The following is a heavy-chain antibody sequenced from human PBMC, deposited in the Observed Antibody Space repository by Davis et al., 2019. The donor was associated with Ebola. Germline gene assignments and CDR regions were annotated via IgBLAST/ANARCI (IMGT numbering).Heavy chain of an antibody. CDR1: GGTFSSYA. CDR3: AREFSWYEGYYFDY. V-gene: IGHV1-69*13. CDR2: IIPIFGTA. D-gene: IGHD6-13*01. Sequence: AASVKVSCKASGGTFSSYAISWVRQAPGQGLEWMGGIIPIFGTANYAQKFQGRVTITADESTSTAYMELSSLRSEDTAVYYCAREFSWYEGYYFDYWGQGTLVTVSS. J-gene: IGHJ4*02.